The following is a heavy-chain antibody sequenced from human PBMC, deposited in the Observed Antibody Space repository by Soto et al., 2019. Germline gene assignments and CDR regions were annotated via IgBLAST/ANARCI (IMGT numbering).Heavy chain of an antibody. CDR3: ARGASYYYDSSGYYYFAY. CDR1: GGSISSGGYS. J-gene: IGHJ4*02. Sequence: QLQLQESGSGLVKPSQTLSLTCAVSGGSISSGGYSWSWIRQPPGKGLEWIGYIYHSGSTYYNPSLKSRVPITVDRSKNQFSLKLSSVTAADTAVYYCARGASYYYDSSGYYYFAYWGQGTLVTVSS. V-gene: IGHV4-30-2*01. D-gene: IGHD3-22*01. CDR2: IYHSGST.